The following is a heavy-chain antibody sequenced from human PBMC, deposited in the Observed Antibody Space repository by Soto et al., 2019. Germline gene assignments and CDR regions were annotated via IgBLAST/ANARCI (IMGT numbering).Heavy chain of an antibody. CDR3: AKGGSGWSDY. Sequence: QVQLVESGGGVVQPGRSLRLSCAASGFTFSSYGMLWVRQAPGKGLEWVAVISYDGSNKYYADSVKGRFTISRDNSKNTLYLQMNSLRAEDTAVYYCAKGGSGWSDYWGQGTLVTVSS. J-gene: IGHJ4*02. V-gene: IGHV3-30*18. CDR2: ISYDGSNK. CDR1: GFTFSSYG. D-gene: IGHD6-19*01.